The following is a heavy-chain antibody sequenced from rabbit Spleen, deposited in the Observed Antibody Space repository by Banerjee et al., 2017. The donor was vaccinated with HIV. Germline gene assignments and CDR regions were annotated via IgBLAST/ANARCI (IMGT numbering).Heavy chain of an antibody. CDR3: ARSINWANRALNL. V-gene: IGHV1S45*01. CDR1: GLSFSNSYW. Sequence: EESGGDLVKPDGSLTLTCTASGLSFSNSYWIFWVRQAPEKGLEWIASIYTGSGATYDANGAKGRFTLSKSSSTAVDLKMTSLTAADTASYFCARSINWANRALNLWGPGTLVTVS. J-gene: IGHJ4*01. D-gene: IGHD1-1*01. CDR2: IYTGSGAT.